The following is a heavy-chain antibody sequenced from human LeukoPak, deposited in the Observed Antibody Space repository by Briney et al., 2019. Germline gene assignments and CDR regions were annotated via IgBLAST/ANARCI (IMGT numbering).Heavy chain of an antibody. CDR2: INPNSGGT. J-gene: IGHJ4*02. Sequence: ASVKVSCKASGYTFTGYYIHWVRQAPGQGLEWMGWINPNSGGTNYAQKFQGRVTMTRDTSISTAYMELSRLRSDDTAVYYCARGTMVRGVIKYYFDYWGQGTLVTVSS. CDR3: ARGTMVRGVIKYYFDY. CDR1: GYTFTGYY. V-gene: IGHV1-2*02. D-gene: IGHD3-10*01.